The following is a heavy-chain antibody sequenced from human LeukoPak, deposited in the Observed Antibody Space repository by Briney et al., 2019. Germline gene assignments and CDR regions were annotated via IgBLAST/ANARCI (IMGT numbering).Heavy chain of an antibody. CDR2: ISDSSTYI. D-gene: IGHD3-3*01. J-gene: IGHJ3*02. CDR3: AKDPRISWQYYDFWSGYYNGFSGAFDI. CDR1: GFTFSTYS. Sequence: PGGSLRLSCTASGFTFSTYSMTWVRQAPGKGLEWVSSISDSSTYIYYADSVKGRFTISRDNSKNTLYLQMNSLRAEDTAVYYCAKDPRISWQYYDFWSGYYNGFSGAFDIWGQGTMITVSS. V-gene: IGHV3-21*04.